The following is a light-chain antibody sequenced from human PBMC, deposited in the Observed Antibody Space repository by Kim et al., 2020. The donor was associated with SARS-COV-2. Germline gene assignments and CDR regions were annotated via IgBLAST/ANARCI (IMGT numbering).Light chain of an antibody. V-gene: IGKV3-11*01. CDR1: QSVSSY. CDR2: EAS. J-gene: IGKJ4*01. CDR3: QQRSNWPLT. Sequence: SSPGERAPLSCRDSQSVSSYLAWYQQKPGQAPRLLIYEASNRATGITARFSGSGSGTDFTLTISSLEPEDFAVYYCQQRSNWPLTFGGGTKVDIK.